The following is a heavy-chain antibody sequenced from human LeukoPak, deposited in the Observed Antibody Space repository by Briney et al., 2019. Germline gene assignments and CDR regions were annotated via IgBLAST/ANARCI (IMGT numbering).Heavy chain of an antibody. D-gene: IGHD1-1*01. V-gene: IGHV1-69*06. J-gene: IGHJ3*02. CDR3: ARGDNNGAFDI. CDR2: IIPIFGTA. CDR1: GYTFTSSY. Sequence: SVKVSCKASGYTFTSSYIHWVRQAPGQGLEWMGGIIPIFGTASYAQKFQGRVTITADKSTSTAYMELSSLRSEDTAVYYCARGDNNGAFDIWGQGTMVTVSS.